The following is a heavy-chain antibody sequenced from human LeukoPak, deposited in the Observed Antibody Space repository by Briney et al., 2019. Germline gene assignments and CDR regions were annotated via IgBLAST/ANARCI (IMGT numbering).Heavy chain of an antibody. V-gene: IGHV3-21*01. CDR3: ARAHRSSWYGFGF. CDR2: SSSSSSYI. J-gene: IGHJ4*02. D-gene: IGHD6-13*01. Sequence: GGSLRLSCAASGFTFSTYSMNWVRQAPGKGLEWVSSSSSSSSYIYYADSVKGRFTISRDNAKNALYLQMNSLRAEDTAVYYCARAHRSSWYGFGFWGQGTLVTVSS. CDR1: GFTFSTYS.